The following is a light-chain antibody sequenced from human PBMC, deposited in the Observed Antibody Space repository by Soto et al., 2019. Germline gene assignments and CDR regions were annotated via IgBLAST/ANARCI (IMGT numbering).Light chain of an antibody. V-gene: IGKV1-39*01. CDR2: GAL. Sequence: IQMTQCPSALSASVGDRVTITCRASQNVGSYLNWYQQKSGKAPTLLIYGALSLHRGVPSRFDGGGSGTDFTLAINGLQPEDCAIYYCQQSFSIPLTFGGGTKVDIK. CDR1: QNVGSY. CDR3: QQSFSIPLT. J-gene: IGKJ4*01.